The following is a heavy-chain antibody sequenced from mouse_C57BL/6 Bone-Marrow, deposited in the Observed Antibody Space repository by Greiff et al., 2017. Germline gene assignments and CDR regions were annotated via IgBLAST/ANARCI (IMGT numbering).Heavy chain of an antibody. J-gene: IGHJ3*01. D-gene: IGHD3-3*01. CDR2: IRSKSNNYAT. Sequence: EVKLVESGGGLVQPKGSLKLSCAASGFSFNTYAMNWVRQAPGKGLEWVARIRSKSNNYATYYADSVKDSFTISRDDSESMLYLELNKVKTEGTAMYFCVREGAGYWGQGTLVTVSA. CDR3: VREGAGY. V-gene: IGHV10-1*01. CDR1: GFSFNTYA.